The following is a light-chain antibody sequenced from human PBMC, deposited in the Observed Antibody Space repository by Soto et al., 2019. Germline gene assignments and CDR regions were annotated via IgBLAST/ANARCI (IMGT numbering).Light chain of an antibody. CDR1: SSNIGAGYD. V-gene: IGLV1-40*01. CDR3: QSYDSSLSAHVV. J-gene: IGLJ2*01. CDR2: GNS. Sequence: QSVLTQPPSVSGAPGQRVTISCTGSSSNIGAGYDVHWYQQLPGTAPKLFIYGNSNRPSGVPDRFSGSKSGTSAPLAITGLQAEDEADYYCQSYDSSLSAHVVFGGGTKVTVL.